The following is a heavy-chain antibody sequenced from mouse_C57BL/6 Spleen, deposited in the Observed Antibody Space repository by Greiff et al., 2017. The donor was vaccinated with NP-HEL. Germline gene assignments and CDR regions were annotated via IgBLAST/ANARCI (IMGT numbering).Heavy chain of an antibody. Sequence: EVQLVESGPGLVKPSQSLSLTCSVTGYSITSGYYWNWLRQFPGNKLEWMGYISYDGSNNYNPSLKNRISITRDTSKNQFFLKLNSVTTEDTATYYCARGGSPYSMDYWGQGTSVTVSS. CDR1: GYSITSGYY. CDR2: ISYDGSN. D-gene: IGHD1-1*01. CDR3: ARGGSPYSMDY. V-gene: IGHV3-6*01. J-gene: IGHJ4*01.